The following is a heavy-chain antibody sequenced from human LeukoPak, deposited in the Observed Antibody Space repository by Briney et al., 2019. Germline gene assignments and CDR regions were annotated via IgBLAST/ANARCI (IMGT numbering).Heavy chain of an antibody. D-gene: IGHD3-10*01. CDR1: GGTFSSYA. Sequence: SVKLSCKASGGTFSSYAISWVRQAPGQGLERMGGIIPIFGTANYAQKFQGRVTITADESTSTAYMELSSLRSEDTAVYYCATPSSYYGSGSRAFDIWGQGTMVTVSS. CDR2: IIPIFGTA. J-gene: IGHJ3*02. CDR3: ATPSSYYGSGSRAFDI. V-gene: IGHV1-69*13.